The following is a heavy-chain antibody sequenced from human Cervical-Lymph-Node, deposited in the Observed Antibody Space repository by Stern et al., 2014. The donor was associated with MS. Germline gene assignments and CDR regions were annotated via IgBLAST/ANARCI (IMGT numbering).Heavy chain of an antibody. CDR2: INSDGSYT. J-gene: IGHJ6*02. V-gene: IGHV3-74*01. CDR1: GFTFKRYW. D-gene: IGHD4-11*01. CDR3: ARETDYSKNYDV. Sequence: EVQLVESGGGLFQPGGSLRLSCAASGFTFKRYWMHWVRQAPGKGLVGVSRINSDGSYTTYADSVKGRFTISRDNAKNTLYVQMNSLRGEDTAVYYCARETDYSKNYDVWGQGTTVTVSS.